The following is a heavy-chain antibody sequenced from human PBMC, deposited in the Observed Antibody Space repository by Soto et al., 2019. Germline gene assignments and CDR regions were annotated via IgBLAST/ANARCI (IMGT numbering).Heavy chain of an antibody. J-gene: IGHJ6*01. Sequence: PGGSLRLSCAASGFTFSSYSINWVRQAPWKGLEWVSSISSSSSYIYYADSVKGRFTISRDNAKKSLYLQMNSLRAEDTAVYYCAREVVDYSNVEGMDVWGQGTTVPV. V-gene: IGHV3-21*01. D-gene: IGHD4-4*01. CDR2: ISSSSSYI. CDR1: GFTFSSYS. CDR3: AREVVDYSNVEGMDV.